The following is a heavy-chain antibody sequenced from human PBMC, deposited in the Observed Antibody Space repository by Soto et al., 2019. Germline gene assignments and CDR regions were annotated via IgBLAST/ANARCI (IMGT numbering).Heavy chain of an antibody. J-gene: IGHJ4*02. CDR3: SKTGFGRYCSSTSCVHFDY. CDR1: GFTFTTYA. CDR2: ISGSGGSK. V-gene: IGHV3-23*01. D-gene: IGHD2-2*01. Sequence: EVQVLESGGGLVQPGGSLRLSCVASGFTFTTYAMTWVSQAPGKGLEWVSIISGSGGSKHYADSVKGRFIISRNNSKNTLYLQMNGLRAKDTAVYYCSKTGFGRYCSSTSCVHFDYWGQGTLVTVSS.